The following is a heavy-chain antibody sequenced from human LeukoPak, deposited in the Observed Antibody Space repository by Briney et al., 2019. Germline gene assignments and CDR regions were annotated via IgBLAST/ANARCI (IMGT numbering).Heavy chain of an antibody. CDR3: ALVLGYCSGGSCYGGFDP. D-gene: IGHD2-15*01. CDR2: INPSGGST. Sequence: GASVKVSCKASGYTFTSYYMHWVRQAPGQGLEWMGIINPSGGSTSYAQKFQGRVTMTRDTSTSTVYMELSSLRSEDTAVYYCALVLGYCSGGSCYGGFDPWGQGTLATVSS. V-gene: IGHV1-46*01. J-gene: IGHJ5*02. CDR1: GYTFTSYY.